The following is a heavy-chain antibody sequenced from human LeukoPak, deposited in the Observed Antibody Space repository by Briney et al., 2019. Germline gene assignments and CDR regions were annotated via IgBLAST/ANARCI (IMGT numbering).Heavy chain of an antibody. CDR1: GYTFTCYY. J-gene: IGHJ6*03. D-gene: IGHD1-1*01. CDR2: INPNSGGT. CDR3: ASGTRSYYYYYMDV. V-gene: IGHV1-2*06. Sequence: ASVKVSFKASGYTFTCYYMHWVRQAPGQGLEWMGRINPNSGGTNYAQKFQGRVTTTRDTSISTAYMELSRLRSDDTAVYYCASGTRSYYYYYMDVWGKGTTVTVSS.